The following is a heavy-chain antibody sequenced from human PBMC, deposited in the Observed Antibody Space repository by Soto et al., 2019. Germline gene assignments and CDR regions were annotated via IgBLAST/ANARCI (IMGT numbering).Heavy chain of an antibody. CDR1: GYTFTSYG. J-gene: IGHJ6*03. V-gene: IGHV1-18*01. CDR3: ARVGDPYQLQPSYCYYYMDV. D-gene: IGHD2-2*01. Sequence: QVPLVQSGAEVKKPGASVKVSCKASGYTFTSYGISWVRQAPGQGLEWMGWISAYNGNTNYAQKLQGRVTMTTDTSTSTAYMELRSLRSDDTAVYYCARVGDPYQLQPSYCYYYMDVWGKGTTVTVSS. CDR2: ISAYNGNT.